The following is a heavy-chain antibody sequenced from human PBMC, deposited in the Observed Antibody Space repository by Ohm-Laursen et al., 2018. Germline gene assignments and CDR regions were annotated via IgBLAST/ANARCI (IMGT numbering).Heavy chain of an antibody. CDR2: ISSSSSTI. J-gene: IGHJ3*02. CDR3: ARDPTFHAFDI. CDR1: GFTFSSYS. V-gene: IGHV3-48*02. D-gene: IGHD2/OR15-2a*01. Sequence: SLRLSCTASGFTFSSYSMNWVRQAPEKGLEWVSYISSSSSTIYYADSVKGRFTISRDNAKNSLYLQINSLKDEDTAVYFCARDPTFHAFDIWGQGTMVTVSS.